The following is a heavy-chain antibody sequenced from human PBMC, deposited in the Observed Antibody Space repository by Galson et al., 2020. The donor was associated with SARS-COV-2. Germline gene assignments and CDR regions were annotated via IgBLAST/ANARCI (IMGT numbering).Heavy chain of an antibody. V-gene: IGHV3-43*01. J-gene: IGHJ1*01. CDR1: GFIFDDYT. D-gene: IGHD6-19*01. CDR3: ALGDSNGWSEYFRH. Sequence: GGSLRLSCAASGFIFDDYTIHWVRQAPGKGLEWISLITWDGVSTYYADSVKGRFTISRDNSENSLYLQMNSLRAEDTAFYYCALGDSNGWSEYFRHWGQGTLVTVSS. CDR2: ITWDGVST.